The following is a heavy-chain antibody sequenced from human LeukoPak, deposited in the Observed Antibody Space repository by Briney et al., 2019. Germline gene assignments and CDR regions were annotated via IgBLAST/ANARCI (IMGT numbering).Heavy chain of an antibody. CDR3: ARDLVVVPAAIYY. Sequence: PGRSLRLSCAASGFTFSSYAMHWVRQAPGKGLEWVAVISYDGSNKYHADSVKGRFTISRDNSKNTLYLQMNSLRAEDTAVYYCARDLVVVPAAIYYWGQGTLVTVSS. CDR1: GFTFSSYA. V-gene: IGHV3-30*01. J-gene: IGHJ4*02. D-gene: IGHD2-2*02. CDR2: ISYDGSNK.